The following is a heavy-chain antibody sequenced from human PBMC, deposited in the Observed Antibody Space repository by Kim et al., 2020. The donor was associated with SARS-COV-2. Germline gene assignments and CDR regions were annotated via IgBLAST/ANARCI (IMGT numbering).Heavy chain of an antibody. V-gene: IGHV3-30-3*01. Sequence: GGSLRLSCAASGFTFSSYAMHWVRQAPGKGLEWVAVISYDGSNKYYADSVKGRFTISRDNSKNTLYLQMNSLRAEDTAVYYCARQSSWLNDAFDIWGQGTMVTVSS. CDR2: ISYDGSNK. J-gene: IGHJ3*02. D-gene: IGHD6-13*01. CDR3: ARQSSWLNDAFDI. CDR1: GFTFSSYA.